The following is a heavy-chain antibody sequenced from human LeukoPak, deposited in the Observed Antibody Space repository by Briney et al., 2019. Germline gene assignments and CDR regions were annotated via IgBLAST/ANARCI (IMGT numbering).Heavy chain of an antibody. Sequence: ASVKVSCKASGYTFTSYATHWVRQAPGQRLEWMGWINAGNGNTKYSQRFQGKVTITRDTSASTAYMELSSLRCEDTAVYYCARSRAIGSGWPGNYWGQGTLVTVFS. CDR3: ARSRAIGSGWPGNY. CDR1: GYTFTSYA. CDR2: INAGNGNT. V-gene: IGHV1-3*01. J-gene: IGHJ4*02. D-gene: IGHD6-19*01.